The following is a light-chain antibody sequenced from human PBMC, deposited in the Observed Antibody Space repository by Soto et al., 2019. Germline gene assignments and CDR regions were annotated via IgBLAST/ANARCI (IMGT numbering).Light chain of an antibody. J-gene: IGLJ3*02. CDR2: SND. V-gene: IGLV1-44*01. CDR1: SFSIGSNT. CDR3: AAWDGSLNGWV. Sequence: QSVLTQAPSASGTPGQRVTISCSGSSFSIGSNTVSWYQQVPGTAPKLLIYSNDQRPSGVPDRFSGSKSGTSASLAIGGLQSEDEADYYCAAWDGSLNGWVFGGGTKVTVL.